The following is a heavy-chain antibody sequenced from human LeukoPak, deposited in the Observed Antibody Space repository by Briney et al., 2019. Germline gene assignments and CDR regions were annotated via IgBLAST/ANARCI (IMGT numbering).Heavy chain of an antibody. D-gene: IGHD3-22*01. J-gene: IGHJ4*02. Sequence: PGGSLRLSCAASGFAFSSYAMTWVRQAPGKGLEWVSSISNSGGATFYADSVKGRFTTSRDNSKSTLYLQMNSLRAEDTAVYYCAKDKSYDSSGYYGYWGQGTLVTVSS. CDR2: ISNSGGAT. CDR3: AKDKSYDSSGYYGY. V-gene: IGHV3-23*01. CDR1: GFAFSSYA.